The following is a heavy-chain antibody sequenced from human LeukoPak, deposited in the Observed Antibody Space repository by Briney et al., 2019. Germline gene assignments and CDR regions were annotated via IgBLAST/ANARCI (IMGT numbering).Heavy chain of an antibody. CDR2: ISWSSGSI. V-gene: IGHV3-9*01. CDR3: AKDIGANWNAHYGDAFDI. Sequence: GGSLRLSCAASGFTFDDYAMHWVRQAPGKGLEWVSGISWSSGSIGYADSVKGRFTISRDNAKNSLYLQMNSLRAEDTALYYCAKDIGANWNAHYGDAFDIWGQGTMVTVSS. J-gene: IGHJ3*02. D-gene: IGHD1-20*01. CDR1: GFTFDDYA.